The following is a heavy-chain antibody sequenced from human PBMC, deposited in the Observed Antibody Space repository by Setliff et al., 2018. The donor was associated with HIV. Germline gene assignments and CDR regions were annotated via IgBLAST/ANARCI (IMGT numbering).Heavy chain of an antibody. J-gene: IGHJ1*01. CDR1: GGSFSGYY. CDR3: ASFFWECSDNLCHRSFQF. V-gene: IGHV4-34*01. D-gene: IGHD3-10*01. Sequence: LSLTCGVYGGSFSGYYWSWIRQPPGKGLEWIGEINHSGGTYYNPSLKSRVTISVDTSKNQFSLKLSSVTAADTAVYYCASFFWECSDNLCHRSFQFWDQGALVTVSS. CDR2: INHSGGT.